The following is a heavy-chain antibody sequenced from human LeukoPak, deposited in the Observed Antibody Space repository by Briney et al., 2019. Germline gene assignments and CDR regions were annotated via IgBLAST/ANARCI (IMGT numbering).Heavy chain of an antibody. V-gene: IGHV4-59*01. J-gene: IGHJ4*02. CDR2: IYYSGST. CDR1: GGYISSYY. CDR3: ARAVTIMVRGVIIGY. D-gene: IGHD3-10*01. Sequence: SETLSLTCTLSGGYISSYYWSWIRQPPAKGLEWIGYIYYSGSTNYNPSLKSRVTISVETSKNQFYLKLSSVTAADTAVYYCARAVTIMVRGVIIGYWGQGTLVTVSS.